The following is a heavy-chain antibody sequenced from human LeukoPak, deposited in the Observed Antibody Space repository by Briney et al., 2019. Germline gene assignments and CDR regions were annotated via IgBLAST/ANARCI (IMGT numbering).Heavy chain of an antibody. V-gene: IGHV3-74*01. Sequence: GGSLRLSCAASGFTFSSYAMSWVRQAPGKGLEWVSRINSDGSSTSYADSVKGRFTISRDNAKNTLYLQMNSLRAEDTAVYYCARERYDILTGYDYWGQGTLVTVSS. CDR3: ARERYDILTGYDY. CDR1: GFTFSSYA. D-gene: IGHD3-9*01. CDR2: INSDGSST. J-gene: IGHJ4*02.